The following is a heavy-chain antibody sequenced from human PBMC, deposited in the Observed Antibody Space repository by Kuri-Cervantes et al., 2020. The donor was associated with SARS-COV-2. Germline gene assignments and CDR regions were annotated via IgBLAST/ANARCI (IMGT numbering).Heavy chain of an antibody. CDR1: GFTFSSYA. Sequence: GGSLRLSCAASGFTFSSYAMHWVRRAPGKGLEWVANIKFDGSDKYYVDSVRGRFTISRDNAKNSLFLQLNSLTAADTAVYYCARSYGVRYVPFDHWGPGTLVTVSS. CDR2: IKFDGSDK. V-gene: IGHV3-7*05. D-gene: IGHD4-17*01. J-gene: IGHJ4*02. CDR3: ARSYGVRYVPFDH.